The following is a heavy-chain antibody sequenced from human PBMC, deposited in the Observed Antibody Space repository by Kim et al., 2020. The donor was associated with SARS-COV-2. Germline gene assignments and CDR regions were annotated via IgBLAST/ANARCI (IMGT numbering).Heavy chain of an antibody. V-gene: IGHV4-59*12. CDR1: GGSISTYF. J-gene: IGHJ5*02. CDR3: SRGWLTAPNWFSP. CDR2: IYNSGNT. Sequence: SETLSLTCTVSGGSISTYFWSWLRQPPGKGLEWIGQIYNSGNTNYNPSLKSRVSISVDTSKNQFSLNLTSVTAADTALYYCSRGWLTAPNWFSPWGQGTLVTVSS. D-gene: IGHD5-12*01.